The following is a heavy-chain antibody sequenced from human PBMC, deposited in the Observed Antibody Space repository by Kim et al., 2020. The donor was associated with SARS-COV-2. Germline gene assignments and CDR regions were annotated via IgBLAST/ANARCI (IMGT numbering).Heavy chain of an antibody. J-gene: IGHJ4*02. Sequence: GGSLRLSCAASGFTFSSYGMHWVRQAPGKGLEWVAVISYDGSNKYYADSVKGRFTISRDNSKNTLYLQMNSLRAEDTAVYYCAIPRDSSGYYAHTQSGYWGQGTLVTVSS. CDR3: AIPRDSSGYYAHTQSGY. CDR2: ISYDGSNK. V-gene: IGHV3-30*03. CDR1: GFTFSSYG. D-gene: IGHD3-22*01.